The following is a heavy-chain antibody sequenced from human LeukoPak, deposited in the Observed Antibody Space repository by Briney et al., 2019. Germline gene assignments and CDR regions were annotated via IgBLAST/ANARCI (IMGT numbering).Heavy chain of an antibody. CDR2: IYSGGST. J-gene: IGHJ4*02. CDR1: GFTVSSNY. D-gene: IGHD5-24*01. Sequence: GGSLRLFCAASGFTVSSNYMSWVRQTPGKGLEWVSVIYSGGSTYYADSVKGRFTISRDNSKNTLHLQMNSLRAEDTAMYYCVSGRDGYNHYFDYWGQGTLVTVSS. V-gene: IGHV3-53*01. CDR3: VSGRDGYNHYFDY.